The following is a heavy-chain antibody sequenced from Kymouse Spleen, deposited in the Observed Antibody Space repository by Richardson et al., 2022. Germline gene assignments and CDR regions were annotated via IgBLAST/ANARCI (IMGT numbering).Heavy chain of an antibody. CDR2: IYYSGST. CDR1: GGSISSSSYY. D-gene: IGHD1-1*01,IGHD1-20*01,IGHD1-7*01. CDR3: ARQGELEPHYYYYYGMDV. J-gene: IGHJ6*02. Sequence: QLQLQESGPGLVKPSETLSLTCTVSGGSISSSSYYWGWIRQPPGKGLEWIGSIYYSGSTYYNPSLKSRVTISVDTSKNQFSLKLSSVTAADTAVYYCARQGELEPHYYYYYGMDVWGQGTTVTVSS. V-gene: IGHV4-39*01.